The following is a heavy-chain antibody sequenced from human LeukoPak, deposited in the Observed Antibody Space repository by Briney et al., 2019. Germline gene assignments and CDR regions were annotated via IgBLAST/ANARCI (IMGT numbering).Heavy chain of an antibody. CDR3: ARDRSSGGSCWFDP. Sequence: GGSLRLSCAASGFTFSDYYMSWIRQAPGKGLEWVSYISSSSSYTNYADSVKGRFTISRDNAKNSLYLQMNSLRAEDTAVYYCARDRSSGGSCWFDPWGQGTLVTVSS. V-gene: IGHV3-11*06. J-gene: IGHJ5*02. D-gene: IGHD2-15*01. CDR2: ISSSSSYT. CDR1: GFTFSDYY.